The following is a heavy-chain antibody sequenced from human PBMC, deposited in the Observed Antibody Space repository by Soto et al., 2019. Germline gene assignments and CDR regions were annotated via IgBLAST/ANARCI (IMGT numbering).Heavy chain of an antibody. CDR1: GGSISSYY. CDR3: ARCNWYFDL. J-gene: IGHJ2*01. Sequence: QVQLQESGPGLVKPSETLSLTCTVSGGSISSYYWSWIRQPPGKGLEWIGYIYYSGSTNYNPSLKXPXTXXVDTSKNQFSLKLSSVTAADTAVYYCARCNWYFDLGGRGTLVTVSS. CDR2: IYYSGST. V-gene: IGHV4-59*08.